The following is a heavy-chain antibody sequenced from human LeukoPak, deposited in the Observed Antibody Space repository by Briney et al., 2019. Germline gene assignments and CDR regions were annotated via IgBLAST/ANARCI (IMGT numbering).Heavy chain of an antibody. CDR2: INHSGST. V-gene: IGHV4-34*01. CDR3: ARAGPDYYYYYGMDV. Sequence: PSETLSLTCAVYGGSFSGYYWSWIRQPPGKGLEWIGEINHSGSTNYNPSLKSRVTISVDTSKNQFSLKLSSVTAADTAVYYCARAGPDYYYYYGMDVWGQGTTVTVSS. J-gene: IGHJ6*02. CDR1: GGSFSGYY. D-gene: IGHD3-10*01.